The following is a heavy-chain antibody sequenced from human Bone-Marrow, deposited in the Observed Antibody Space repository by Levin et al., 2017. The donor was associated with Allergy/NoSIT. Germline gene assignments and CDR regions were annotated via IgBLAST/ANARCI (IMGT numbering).Heavy chain of an antibody. V-gene: IGHV4-34*01. CDR3: ARYIVVVPAAMGNWFDP. CDR1: GGSFSGYY. J-gene: IGHJ5*02. CDR2: INHSGST. D-gene: IGHD2-2*01. Sequence: SETLSLTCAVYGGSFSGYYWSWIRQPPGKGLEWIGEINHSGSTNYNPSLKSRVTISVDTSKNQFSLKLSSVTAADTAVYYCARYIVVVPAAMGNWFDPWGQGTLVTVSS.